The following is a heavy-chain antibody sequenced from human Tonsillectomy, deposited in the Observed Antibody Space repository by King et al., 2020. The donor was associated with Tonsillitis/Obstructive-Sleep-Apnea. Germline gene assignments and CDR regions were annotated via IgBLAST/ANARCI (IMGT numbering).Heavy chain of an antibody. J-gene: IGHJ3*02. CDR2: IYPGDSTL. Sequence: QLVQSGAEVKKAGESLKISCKGSGYRFTNYWFGWVRQMPGKGLEWMGIIYPGDSTLMYSPSFQGQVTISSDKSISTAYLQWSSLKASDTAMYFCARRGRSPPDAFDMWGQGTMVTVAS. CDR1: GYRFTNYW. CDR3: ARRGRSPPDAFDM. V-gene: IGHV5-51*01. D-gene: IGHD6-25*01.